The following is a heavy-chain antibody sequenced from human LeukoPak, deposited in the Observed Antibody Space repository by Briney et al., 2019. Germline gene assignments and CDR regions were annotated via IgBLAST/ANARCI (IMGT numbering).Heavy chain of an antibody. D-gene: IGHD4-17*01. CDR1: GYTFTSYY. V-gene: IGHV1-2*04. CDR2: INPNSGGT. Sequence: ASVKVSCKASGYTFTSYYMHWVRQAPGQGLEWMGWINPNSGGTNYAQKFQGWVTMTRDTSISTAYMELSRLRSDDTAVYYCARDWSTVTTRGSSSWFDPWGQGTLVTVSS. J-gene: IGHJ5*02. CDR3: ARDWSTVTTRGSSSWFDP.